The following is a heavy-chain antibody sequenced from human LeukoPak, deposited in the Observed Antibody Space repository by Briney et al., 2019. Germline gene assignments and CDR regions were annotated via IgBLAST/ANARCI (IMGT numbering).Heavy chain of an antibody. CDR3: DGPKTRGYYFDY. CDR1: GYIFTHYW. J-gene: IGHJ4*02. V-gene: IGHV5-51*01. CDR2: IYPADSDT. Sequence: GESLKISCQVSGYIFTHYWIGWVRQMPGKGLESMGIIYPADSDTTYSPSFQGQVTISADKSISTVYLQWSSLKASDTAMYCRDGPKTRGYYFDYWGQGTLVTVSS. D-gene: IGHD2-8*01.